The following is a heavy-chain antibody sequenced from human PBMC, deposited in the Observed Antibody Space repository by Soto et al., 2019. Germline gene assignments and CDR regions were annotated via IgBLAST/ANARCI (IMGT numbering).Heavy chain of an antibody. CDR3: ARAGAALVRGSIGGFDY. V-gene: IGHV4-34*01. D-gene: IGHD3-10*01. Sequence: QVHLQQWGAGLLKPSETLSLTCAVNGGAFNGYYWTWIRQSPGKGLQWIGEINHSGTVDYNPSLKSRVPFSIDTSKKQFSLTLTSVTAADPAVYYCARAGAALVRGSIGGFDYWGQGTLVTVSS. J-gene: IGHJ4*02. CDR2: INHSGTV. CDR1: GGAFNGYY.